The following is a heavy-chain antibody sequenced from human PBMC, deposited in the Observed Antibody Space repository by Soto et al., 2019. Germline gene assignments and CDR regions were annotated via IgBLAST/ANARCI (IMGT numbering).Heavy chain of an antibody. J-gene: IGHJ6*02. CDR3: ARKNYDSRGYVGGMDV. CDR1: GGSISSGDYY. V-gene: IGHV4-30-4*01. D-gene: IGHD3-22*01. Sequence: QVQLQESGPGLVKPSQTLSLTCTVSGGSISSGDYYWSWIRQPPGKGLEWIGYIYYSGSTYYNPSLKSRVTISVDTSKNQFSLKLSSVTAADTAVYYCARKNYDSRGYVGGMDVWGQGTTVTVSS. CDR2: IYYSGST.